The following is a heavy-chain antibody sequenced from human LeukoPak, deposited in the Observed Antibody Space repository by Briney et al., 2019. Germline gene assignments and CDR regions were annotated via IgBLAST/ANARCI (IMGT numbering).Heavy chain of an antibody. CDR2: ISSSSSYI. J-gene: IGHJ4*02. CDR3: ARFKLSSGYDPFDY. CDR1: GFTFSSYS. V-gene: IGHV3-21*01. D-gene: IGHD5-12*01. Sequence: GGSLRLSCAASGFTFSSYSMNWVPQAPGKGLEWVSCISSSSSYIYYADPVKGRFTISRDNAKNSLYLQMNSLRAEDTAVYYCARFKLSSGYDPFDYWGQGTLVTVSS.